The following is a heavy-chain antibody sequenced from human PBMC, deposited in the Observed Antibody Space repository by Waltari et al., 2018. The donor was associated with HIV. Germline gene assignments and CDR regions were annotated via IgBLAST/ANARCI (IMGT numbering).Heavy chain of an antibody. Sequence: QVQLQQSGPGLVKPSQTLSLTCSISGGSVSSHRAAWNWIRQSPSRGLEWLGRTYYRSKWYNDYAISVRSRITINPDISKNQFSLQLNSVTPEDTAVYYCARDQGYSYGDYYYYYMDVWGTGTTVTVSS. CDR2: TYYRSKWYN. V-gene: IGHV6-1*01. J-gene: IGHJ6*03. CDR1: GGSVSSHRAA. D-gene: IGHD5-18*01. CDR3: ARDQGYSYGDYYYYYMDV.